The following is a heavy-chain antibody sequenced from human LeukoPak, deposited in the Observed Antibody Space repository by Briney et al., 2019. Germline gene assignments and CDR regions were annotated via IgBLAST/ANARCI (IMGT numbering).Heavy chain of an antibody. CDR1: GFSFDEYT. CDR3: AKDLDSIGSRFYFRH. Sequence: GGSLRLSCAASGFSFDEYTLHWVRQAPGKGLEGGSLISWDGGSRDYADSVKGRFTISRENSKHSLYLQMNSLRTEDTALYYCAKDLDSIGSRFYFRHWGQGTLVTVPS. D-gene: IGHD3-22*01. J-gene: IGHJ1*01. CDR2: ISWDGGSR. V-gene: IGHV3-43*01.